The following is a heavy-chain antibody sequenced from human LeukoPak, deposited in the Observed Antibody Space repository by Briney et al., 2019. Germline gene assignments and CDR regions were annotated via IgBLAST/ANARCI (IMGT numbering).Heavy chain of an antibody. CDR3: AKGDGYNYPFTPFDY. J-gene: IGHJ4*02. CDR2: ISYDGSNK. V-gene: IGHV3-30*18. Sequence: GGSLRLSCAASGFTFSSYGMHWVRQAPGKGLEWVAVISYDGSNKYYADSVKGRFTISRDNSKNTLYLQMNSLRAEDTAVYYCAKGDGYNYPFTPFDYWGQGTLVTVSS. CDR1: GFTFSSYG. D-gene: IGHD5-24*01.